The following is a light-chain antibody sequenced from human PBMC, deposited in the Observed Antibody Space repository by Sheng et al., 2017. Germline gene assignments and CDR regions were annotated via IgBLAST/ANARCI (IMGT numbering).Light chain of an antibody. CDR3: CSYAGTYTLL. CDR2: DVT. J-gene: IGLJ2*01. V-gene: IGLV2-11*01. CDR1: SSDVGRSNY. Sequence: QSALTQPRSVSGSPGQSVTISCTGTSSDVGRSNYVSWYQQHPGYAPKLMIFDVTKRPSGVPDRFSGSKSGSTASLTISGLQAEDEADYYCCSYAGTYTLLFGGGTKLTV.